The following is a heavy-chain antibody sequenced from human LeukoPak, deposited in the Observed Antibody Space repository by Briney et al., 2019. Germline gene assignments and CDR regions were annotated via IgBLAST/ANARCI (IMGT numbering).Heavy chain of an antibody. D-gene: IGHD3-22*01. CDR1: GFTSDDYA. V-gene: IGHV3-43*02. Sequence: GSPTLSCAASGFTSDDYATHWVRQAPGKGLEWVSLIRWDGRSTYFADSVKGRFTISRDNSKNSLYLQMNSLRTEDTALYYCAKVYGYNDSSCQHWGQSTLVTVSS. CDR2: IRWDGRST. J-gene: IGHJ1*01. CDR3: AKVYGYNDSSCQH.